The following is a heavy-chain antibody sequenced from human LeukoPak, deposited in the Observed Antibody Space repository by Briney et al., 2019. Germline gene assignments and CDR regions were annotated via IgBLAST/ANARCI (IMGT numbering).Heavy chain of an antibody. CDR3: ARVAIVGATPHFDY. D-gene: IGHD1-26*01. J-gene: IGHJ4*02. CDR1: GFTVSSNY. Sequence: GGSLRLSYAASGFTVSSNYMSWVRQAPGKGLEWVSVIYSGGSTYYADSVKGRFTISRDNSKNTLYLQMNSLRAEDTAVYYCARVAIVGATPHFDYWGQGTLVTVSS. CDR2: IYSGGST. V-gene: IGHV3-53*01.